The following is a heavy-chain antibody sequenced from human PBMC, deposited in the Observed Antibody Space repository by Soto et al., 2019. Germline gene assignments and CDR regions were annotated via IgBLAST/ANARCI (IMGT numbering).Heavy chain of an antibody. Sequence: GGSLRLSSAASGFTFSSYWMSWVRQAPGKGLEWVANIKQDGSEKYYVDSVKGRFTISRDNAKNSLYLQMNSLRAEDTAVYYCARDPRFGTAADAFDIWGQGTMVTVSS. CDR2: IKQDGSEK. CDR3: ARDPRFGTAADAFDI. J-gene: IGHJ3*02. D-gene: IGHD3-16*01. V-gene: IGHV3-7*03. CDR1: GFTFSSYW.